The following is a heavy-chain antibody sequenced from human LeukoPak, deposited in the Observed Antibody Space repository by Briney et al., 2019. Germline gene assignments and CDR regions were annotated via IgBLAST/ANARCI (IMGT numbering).Heavy chain of an antibody. J-gene: IGHJ5*02. V-gene: IGHV1-69*05. CDR3: ARDVHGDYWSGWFDP. D-gene: IGHD4-17*01. Sequence: SVKVSCKTSGGTFNNSAISWVRQAPGQGLEWLGGIMPLFGTAGYAQKFQGRVTITKDESTRTVYLELTSLTSDDTAVYYCARDVHGDYWSGWFDPWGQGTLVSVSS. CDR2: IMPLFGTA. CDR1: GGTFNNSA.